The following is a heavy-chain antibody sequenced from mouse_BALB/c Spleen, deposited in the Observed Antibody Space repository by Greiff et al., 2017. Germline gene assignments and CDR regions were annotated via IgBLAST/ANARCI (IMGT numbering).Heavy chain of an antibody. CDR2: ISYSGST. CDR3: ARSYYGRAMDY. J-gene: IGHJ4*01. D-gene: IGHD1-1*01. V-gene: IGHV3-2*02. CDR1: GYSITSDYA. Sequence: VQLQQSGPGLVKPSQSLSLTCTVTGYSITSDYAWNWIRQFPGNKLEWMGYISYSGSTSYNPSLKSRISITRDTSKNQFFLQLNSVTTEDTATYYCARSYYGRAMDYWGQGTSVTVSS.